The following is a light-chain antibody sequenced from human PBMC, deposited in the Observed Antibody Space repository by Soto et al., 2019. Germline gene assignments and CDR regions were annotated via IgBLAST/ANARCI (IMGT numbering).Light chain of an antibody. CDR2: GAS. V-gene: IGKV3-20*01. Sequence: TQGAGTVITRPEERVTLSFRASEGVGSSLAWYQQKPGQAPRLLIDGASSRATGVPDRFSGTGSGTDFTLTISRLEPEDFAVYYCLPSGLLRTFAEGGIVDIK. J-gene: IGKJ1*01. CDR3: LPSGLLRT. CDR1: EGVGSS.